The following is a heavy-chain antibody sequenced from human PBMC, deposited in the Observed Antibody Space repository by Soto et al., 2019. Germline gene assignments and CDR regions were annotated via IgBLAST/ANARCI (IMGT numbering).Heavy chain of an antibody. CDR2: ISSSGSTI. V-gene: IGHV3-48*03. CDR1: GFTFSSYE. Sequence: GGSLRLSCAASGFTFSSYEMNWVRQAPGKGLEWVSYISSSGSTIYYADSVKGRFTISRDNAKNSLYLQMNSLRAEDTAVYYCARVRGSYYYYYGMDVWGQGTTVTVSS. D-gene: IGHD1-1*01. J-gene: IGHJ6*02. CDR3: ARVRGSYYYYYGMDV.